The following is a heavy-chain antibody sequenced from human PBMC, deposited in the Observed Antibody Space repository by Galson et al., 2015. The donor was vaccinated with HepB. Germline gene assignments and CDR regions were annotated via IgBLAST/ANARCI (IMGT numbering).Heavy chain of an antibody. Sequence: SLRLSCAASGFTFSSYWMSWVRQAPGKGLEWVANIKQDGSKKYYVDSVKGRFTISRDNAKNSLYLQMNSLRAEDTAVYYCARARTYCSSTSCRHPLIDYWGQGTLVTVSS. CDR2: IKQDGSKK. J-gene: IGHJ4*02. CDR3: ARARTYCSSTSCRHPLIDY. CDR1: GFTFSSYW. V-gene: IGHV3-7*03. D-gene: IGHD2-2*01.